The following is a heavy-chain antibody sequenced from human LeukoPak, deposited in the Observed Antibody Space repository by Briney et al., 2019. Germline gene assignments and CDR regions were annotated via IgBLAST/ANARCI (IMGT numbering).Heavy chain of an antibody. CDR2: LNPNSGNT. Sequence: ASVKVSCKASGYTFTSYDINWVRQATGQGLEWMGWLNPNSGNTGYAQKLQGRVTITRNTSISTAYMELSSLRSEDTAVYYCARGLFVDYYGSGSYYPFDYWGQGTLVTVSS. CDR1: GYTFTSYD. V-gene: IGHV1-8*03. CDR3: ARGLFVDYYGSGSYYPFDY. D-gene: IGHD3-10*01. J-gene: IGHJ4*02.